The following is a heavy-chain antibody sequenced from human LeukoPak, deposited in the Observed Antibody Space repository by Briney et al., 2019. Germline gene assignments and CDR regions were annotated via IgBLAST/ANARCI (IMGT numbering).Heavy chain of an antibody. Sequence: PGGSLRPSCGASGFTFTTHWIHWVRQAPGKGLVWVSRIKPDGSDTNYADSVKGRFTISRDNAKNTVYLQMNSLRAEDTAVYYCARGKYGGYFIDYWGQGTLVTVSS. CDR3: ARGKYGGYFIDY. J-gene: IGHJ4*02. CDR2: IKPDGSDT. CDR1: GFTFTTHW. V-gene: IGHV3-74*01. D-gene: IGHD5-12*01.